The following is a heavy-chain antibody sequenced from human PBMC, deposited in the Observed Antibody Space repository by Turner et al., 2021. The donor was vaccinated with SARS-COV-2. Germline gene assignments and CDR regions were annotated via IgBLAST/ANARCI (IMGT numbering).Heavy chain of an antibody. V-gene: IGHV1-8*03. CDR1: GYTFTSDD. Sequence: QVQLVQSGAEVKKPGASVKVSCKASGYTFTSDDINWVRQATGQGLEWMGWMNPDSGNTAYAQKFQGRVTITRNTSISTAYMELSSLRSEDTAVYYCARGGYCSSTSCSPYWYFDLWGRGTLVTVSS. D-gene: IGHD2-2*01. J-gene: IGHJ2*01. CDR3: ARGGYCSSTSCSPYWYFDL. CDR2: MNPDSGNT.